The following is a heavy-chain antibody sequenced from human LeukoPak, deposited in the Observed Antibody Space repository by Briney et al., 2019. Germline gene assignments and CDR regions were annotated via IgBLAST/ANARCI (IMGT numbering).Heavy chain of an antibody. Sequence: GGSLRLSCAASGFTVSSTHMGWVRQAPGKGLEWVSVIYSGGAAYYPDSVKGRFTISRDLSKNTLYLQMNDLRAEDTAVYYCARVAVAYFDYWGQGTLVTISS. CDR2: IYSGGAA. CDR1: GFTVSSTH. CDR3: ARVAVAYFDY. V-gene: IGHV3-66*01. D-gene: IGHD6-19*01. J-gene: IGHJ4*02.